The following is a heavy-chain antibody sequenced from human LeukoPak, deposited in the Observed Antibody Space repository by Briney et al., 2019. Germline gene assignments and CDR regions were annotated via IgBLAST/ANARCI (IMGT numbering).Heavy chain of an antibody. J-gene: IGHJ6*03. V-gene: IGHV3-53*01. CDR3: ARAGYYYYMDV. CDR1: GFTVSSNY. CDR2: IYSGGST. Sequence: GGSLRLSCAASGFTVSSNYMSWVRQAPGKGLEWVSVIYSGGSTYYADSVKGRFTISRDNSKNTLYLQVNSLRAEDTAVYYCARAGYYYYMDVWGKGTTVTISS.